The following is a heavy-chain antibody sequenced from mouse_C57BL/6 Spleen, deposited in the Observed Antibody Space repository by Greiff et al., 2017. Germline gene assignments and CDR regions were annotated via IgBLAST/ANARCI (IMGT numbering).Heavy chain of an antibody. CDR2: IDPSDSYT. V-gene: IGHV1-59*01. Sequence: QVQLQQPGAELVRPGTSVKLSCKASGYTFTSYWMHWVKQRPGQGLEWIGVIDPSDSYTNYNQKFKGKATLTVDTSSSTAYMQLSSLTSEDSAVYYCAKRDYAFAYWGQGILVTVSA. J-gene: IGHJ3*01. CDR1: GYTFTSYW. CDR3: AKRDYAFAY. D-gene: IGHD2-4*01.